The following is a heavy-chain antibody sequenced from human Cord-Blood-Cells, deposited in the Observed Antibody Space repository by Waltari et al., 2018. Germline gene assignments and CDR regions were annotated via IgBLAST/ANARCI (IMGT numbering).Heavy chain of an antibody. Sequence: EVQLVESGGGLVKPGGYLRLSCADSGFTFSSYWMHWVRQAPGKGLEWVSSISSSSSYIYYADSVKGRFTISRDNAKNSLYLQMNSLRAEDTAVYYCARRGDWYFDLWGRGTLVTVSS. CDR2: ISSSSSYI. CDR1: GFTFSSYW. J-gene: IGHJ2*01. D-gene: IGHD3-10*01. CDR3: ARRGDWYFDL. V-gene: IGHV3-21*01.